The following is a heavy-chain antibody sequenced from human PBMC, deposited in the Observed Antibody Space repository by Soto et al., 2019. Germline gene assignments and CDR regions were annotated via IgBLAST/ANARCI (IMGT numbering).Heavy chain of an antibody. J-gene: IGHJ6*03. CDR3: ARDSGGDYHNYYMDV. V-gene: IGHV3-33*01. D-gene: IGHD4-17*01. CDR2: IWYDGSDK. Sequence: QMQLVESGGGVVQPGTSLRLSCAASGFTFSNYVMPWFRQAPGKGLEWVTIIWYDGSDKNYGDSVKGRFTISRDNSKNTLYLQMNSLRVEDTAVYYCARDSGGDYHNYYMDVWGKGTTVTVSS. CDR1: GFTFSNYV.